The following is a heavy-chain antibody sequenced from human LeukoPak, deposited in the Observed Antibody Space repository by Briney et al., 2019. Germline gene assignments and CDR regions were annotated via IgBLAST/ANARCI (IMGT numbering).Heavy chain of an antibody. CDR1: GYTFTSYY. CDR3: ARDLNWNGLNDAFDI. Sequence: ASVKVSCKASGYTFTSYYMHWVRQAPGQGLEWVGIINPSGGSTSYAQKFQGRVTMTRDTSTSTVYMELSSLRSEDTAVYYCARDLNWNGLNDAFDIWGQGTMVTVSS. CDR2: INPSGGST. V-gene: IGHV1-46*01. J-gene: IGHJ3*02. D-gene: IGHD1-1*01.